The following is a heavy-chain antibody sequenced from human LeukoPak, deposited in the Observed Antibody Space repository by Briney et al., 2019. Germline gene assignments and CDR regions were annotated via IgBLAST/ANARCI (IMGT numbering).Heavy chain of an antibody. CDR3: ASLDRYSSSDY. CDR2: IIPIFGTA. V-gene: IGHV1-69*05. CDR1: GGTFSSYA. D-gene: IGHD6-6*01. Sequence: SVKVSCKASGGTFSSYAISWVRQAPGQGLEWMGRIIPIFGTANYAQKFQGRVTITTDESRSTAYMELSSLRSEDTAVYYCASLDRYSSSDYWGQGTLVTVSS. J-gene: IGHJ4*02.